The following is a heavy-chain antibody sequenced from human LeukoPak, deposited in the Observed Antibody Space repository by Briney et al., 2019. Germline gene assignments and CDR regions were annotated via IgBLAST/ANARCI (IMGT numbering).Heavy chain of an antibody. Sequence: GGSLRLSCAASGFTFNSYAMSWVRQAPGKGLEWVSTISGSGDSTWYADSVQGRFTISRDNSKYTLYLQVNSLRTEDTAIYYCAKDMTTATLFDYWGQGTLVTVSS. D-gene: IGHD1-14*01. CDR3: AKDMTTATLFDY. V-gene: IGHV3-23*01. CDR1: GFTFNSYA. CDR2: ISGSGDST. J-gene: IGHJ4*02.